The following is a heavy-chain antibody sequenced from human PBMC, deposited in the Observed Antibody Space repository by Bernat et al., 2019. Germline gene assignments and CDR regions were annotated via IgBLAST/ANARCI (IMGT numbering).Heavy chain of an antibody. CDR2: ISSSGSTI. Sequence: EVQLVESGGGLVQPGGSLRLSCAASGFTFSSYEMNWVRQAPGKGLEWVSYISSSGSTIYYADSVKGRFTISRDNAKNSLYLQMNSLRAEDTAVYYCARQPYYDFRSGWERYYYYYYGMDVWGQGTTVTVSS. V-gene: IGHV3-48*03. CDR3: ARQPYYDFRSGWERYYYYYYGMDV. D-gene: IGHD3-3*01. J-gene: IGHJ6*02. CDR1: GFTFSSYE.